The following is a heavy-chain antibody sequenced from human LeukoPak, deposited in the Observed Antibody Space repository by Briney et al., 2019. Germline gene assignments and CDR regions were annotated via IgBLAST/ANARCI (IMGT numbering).Heavy chain of an antibody. V-gene: IGHV1-69*13. CDR3: ARDGGGTVGAHDRSDY. J-gene: IGHJ4*02. CDR2: IIPIFGTA. CDR1: GGTFSSYA. Sequence: GASVKVSCKASGGTFSSYAISWVRQAPGQGLEWMGGIIPIFGTANYAQKFQGRVTITADESTSTAYMELSSLRSEDTAVYYCARDGGGTVGAHDRSDYWGQGTLVTVSS. D-gene: IGHD1-26*01.